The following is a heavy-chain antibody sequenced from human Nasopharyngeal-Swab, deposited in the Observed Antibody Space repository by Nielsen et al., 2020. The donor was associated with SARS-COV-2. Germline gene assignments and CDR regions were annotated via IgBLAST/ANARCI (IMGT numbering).Heavy chain of an antibody. CDR1: GFTFSSFG. Sequence: GGSLRLSCAASGFTFSSFGMHWVRQAPGKWLEWVAFIAHDASNEYYGDSVKGRFSISRDSSKNTLYLQMDSLRGEDTAVYYCARDAPAHYGAFYWGRGTLVTVSS. V-gene: IGHV3-30*03. J-gene: IGHJ4*02. CDR3: ARDAPAHYGAFY. CDR2: IAHDASNE. D-gene: IGHD4-17*01.